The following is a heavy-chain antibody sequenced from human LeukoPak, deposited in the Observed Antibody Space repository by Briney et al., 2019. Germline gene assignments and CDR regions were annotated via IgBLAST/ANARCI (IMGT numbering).Heavy chain of an antibody. V-gene: IGHV4-59*01. Sequence: SETLSLTCTVSGGSISSYYWSWIRQPPGKGLEWIGYVHYSGSTNYNPSLKSRVTISVDTSKNQFSLKLSSVTTADTAVYYCARGRELLWFGDRRGYYMDVWGKGTTVTISS. D-gene: IGHD3-10*01. J-gene: IGHJ6*03. CDR2: VHYSGST. CDR1: GGSISSYY. CDR3: ARGRELLWFGDRRGYYMDV.